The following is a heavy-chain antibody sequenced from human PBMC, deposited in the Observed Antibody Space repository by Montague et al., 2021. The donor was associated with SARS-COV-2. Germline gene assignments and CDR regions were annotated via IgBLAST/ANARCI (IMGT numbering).Heavy chain of an antibody. CDR1: AGSINNHY. CDR2: VYFSGTA. Sequence: SETLSLTCTVSAGSINNHYWSWIRQTPGKELEWIAYVYFSGTASYSPSLKSRVTISVDTSRNQFSLQLTSVTAADTAVYYCARRPSGGWSFDYWGQGTQVSVSS. J-gene: IGHJ4*02. D-gene: IGHD6-19*01. CDR3: ARRPSGGWSFDY. V-gene: IGHV4-59*08.